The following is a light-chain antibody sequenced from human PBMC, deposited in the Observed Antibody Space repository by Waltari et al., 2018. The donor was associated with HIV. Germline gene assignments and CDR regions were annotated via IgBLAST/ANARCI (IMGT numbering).Light chain of an antibody. Sequence: QSALTQPPSASGSPGQSVTISCTGTSSDVGGYNNVSWYQQHPGKAPKLMIYEVTKRPSGVPDRFSGSKSGNTASLTVSGLQAEDEADYYCCSYAGSYSWVFGGGTKLTVL. CDR2: EVT. V-gene: IGLV2-8*01. CDR3: CSYAGSYSWV. CDR1: SSDVGGYNN. J-gene: IGLJ3*02.